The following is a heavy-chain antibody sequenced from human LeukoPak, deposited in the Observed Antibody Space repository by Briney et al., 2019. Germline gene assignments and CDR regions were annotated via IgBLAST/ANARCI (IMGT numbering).Heavy chain of an antibody. J-gene: IGHJ5*02. D-gene: IGHD4-17*01. Sequence: SETLSLTCTVSGGSISSYYWSWLRQVPGKGLEWIGYIYYSGSTNYNPSLKSRVTISVDTSKNQFSLKLRSVTAADTAVYYCARDKGDYGDYYWFDPWGQGTLVTVSS. V-gene: IGHV4-59*01. CDR3: ARDKGDYGDYYWFDP. CDR1: GGSISSYY. CDR2: IYYSGST.